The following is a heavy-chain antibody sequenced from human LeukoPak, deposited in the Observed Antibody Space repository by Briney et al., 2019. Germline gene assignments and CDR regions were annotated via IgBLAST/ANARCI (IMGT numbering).Heavy chain of an antibody. D-gene: IGHD2-15*01. J-gene: IGHJ4*02. Sequence: ASVKVSCKASGYTFTSYGISWVRQAPGQGLEWMGWISAYNGNTNYAQKLQGRVTMTTDTSTSTAYMELRSLRSDDTAVYYCARDIYCSGGSCYLKTPSFDYWGQGTLVTVSS. V-gene: IGHV1-18*01. CDR1: GYTFTSYG. CDR2: ISAYNGNT. CDR3: ARDIYCSGGSCYLKTPSFDY.